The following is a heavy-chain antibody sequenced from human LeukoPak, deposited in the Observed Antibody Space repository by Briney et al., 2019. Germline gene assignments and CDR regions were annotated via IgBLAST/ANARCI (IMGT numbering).Heavy chain of an antibody. CDR3: ARAPPYNWNYLKYYYYMDV. J-gene: IGHJ6*03. V-gene: IGHV4-39*07. CDR1: GGSISTGAYY. D-gene: IGHD1-7*01. Sequence: SETLSLTCSVSGGSISTGAYYWGWIRQPPGKGLEWIGSIYYSGTTYYNPSLKSRVTISVDTSKNQFSLKLSSVTAADTAMYYCARAPPYNWNYLKYYYYMDVWGKGTTVTVSS. CDR2: IYYSGTT.